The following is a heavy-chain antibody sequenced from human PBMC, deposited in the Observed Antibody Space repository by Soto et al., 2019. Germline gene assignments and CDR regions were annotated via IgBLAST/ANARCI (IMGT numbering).Heavy chain of an antibody. V-gene: IGHV3-33*01. CDR1: GFTFSSYG. J-gene: IGHJ6*03. Sequence: GGSLRLSCAASGFTFSSYGMHWVRQAPGKGLEWVAVIWYDGSNKYYADSVKGRFTISRDNSKNTLYLQMNCLGADDTAVYYCARVADYGSGSYPYYYYMDVWGKGTTVTVSS. D-gene: IGHD3-10*01. CDR2: IWYDGSNK. CDR3: ARVADYGSGSYPYYYYMDV.